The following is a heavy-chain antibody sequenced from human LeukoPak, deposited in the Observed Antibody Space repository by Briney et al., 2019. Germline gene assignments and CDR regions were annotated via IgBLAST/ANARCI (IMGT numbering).Heavy chain of an antibody. CDR1: GGSISSYY. D-gene: IGHD2-2*01. V-gene: IGHV4-59*01. Sequence: SETLSHTRTVSGGSISSYYWSGLRQPPGKGLEWMGYIYYSGSTNHNPPLTSRATISVDTPKNQFSRKLSSVSAADTAICYGARVYCGSASCGAKGFEYWGQGTLVTVSS. J-gene: IGHJ4*02. CDR3: ARVYCGSASCGAKGFEY. CDR2: IYYSGST.